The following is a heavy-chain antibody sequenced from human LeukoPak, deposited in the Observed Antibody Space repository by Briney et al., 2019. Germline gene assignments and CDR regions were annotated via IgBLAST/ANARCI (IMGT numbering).Heavy chain of an antibody. CDR2: INHSGST. V-gene: IGHV4-34*01. J-gene: IGHJ4*02. CDR1: GGSFSGYY. D-gene: IGHD1-1*01. CDR3: ARYVPVRTGTTRASFDY. Sequence: SETLSLTCAVYGGSFSGYYWSWIRQPPGKGLEWIGGINHSGSTNYNPSLKSRVTISVDTSKNQFSLKLSSVTAADTAVYYCARYVPVRTGTTRASFDYWGQGTLVTVSS.